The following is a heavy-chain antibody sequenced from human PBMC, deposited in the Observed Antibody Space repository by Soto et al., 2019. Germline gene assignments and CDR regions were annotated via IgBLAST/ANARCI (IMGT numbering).Heavy chain of an antibody. D-gene: IGHD5-18*01. CDR3: ARHDVDSSMVFDY. CDR2: VHRSGTT. CDR1: GGSLSGGEYY. J-gene: IGHJ4*02. Sequence: QVQLHQSGPGLVRPSQTLSLTCSVSGGSLSGGEYYWSWLRQHAGAGLEWIGYVHRSGTTFYKSSLRNRLSMSIDTSNNRFSLKLTSVTAADTAMYYSARHDVDSSMVFDYWGQGSLVTVSS. V-gene: IGHV4-31*02.